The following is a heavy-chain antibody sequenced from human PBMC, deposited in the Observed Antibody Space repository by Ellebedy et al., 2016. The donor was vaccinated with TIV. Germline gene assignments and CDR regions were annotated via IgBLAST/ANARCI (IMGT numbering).Heavy chain of an antibody. CDR3: ARDRQTATRRELLLKY. Sequence: ASVKVSXXASGYTFTSYGISWVRQAPGQGLEWMGWISAYNGNTNYAQKLQGRVTMTTDTSTSTAYMELRSLRSDDTAVYYCARDRQTATRRELLLKYWGQGTLVTVSS. J-gene: IGHJ4*02. D-gene: IGHD1-26*01. CDR1: GYTFTSYG. CDR2: ISAYNGNT. V-gene: IGHV1-18*01.